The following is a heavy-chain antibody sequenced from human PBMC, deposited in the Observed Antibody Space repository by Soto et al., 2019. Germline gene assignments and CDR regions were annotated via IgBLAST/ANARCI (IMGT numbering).Heavy chain of an antibody. Sequence: GGSLRLSCVTSGFTFSSYAMSWVRQAPGKGLEWVSGISGSGDNTYYADSVKGRFTISRDNSKNTLYLQMDGLRAEDTAVYYCAKGGIWGVNGGAANYWGQGTLVTVSS. V-gene: IGHV3-23*01. D-gene: IGHD3-10*01. CDR1: GFTFSSYA. CDR2: ISGSGDNT. J-gene: IGHJ4*02. CDR3: AKGGIWGVNGGAANY.